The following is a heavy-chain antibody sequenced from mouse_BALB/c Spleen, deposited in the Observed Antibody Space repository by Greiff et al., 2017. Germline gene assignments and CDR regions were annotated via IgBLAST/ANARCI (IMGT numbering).Heavy chain of an antibody. D-gene: IGHD2-1*01. CDR2: ISSGSSTI. Sequence: EVQGVESGGGLVQPGGSRKLSCAASGFTFSSFGMHWVRQAPEKGLEWVAYISSGSSTIYYADTVKGRFTISRDNPKNTLFLQMTSLRSEDTAMYYCARGYYGNYYAMDYWGQGTSVTVSS. CDR1: GFTFSSFG. V-gene: IGHV5-17*02. J-gene: IGHJ4*01. CDR3: ARGYYGNYYAMDY.